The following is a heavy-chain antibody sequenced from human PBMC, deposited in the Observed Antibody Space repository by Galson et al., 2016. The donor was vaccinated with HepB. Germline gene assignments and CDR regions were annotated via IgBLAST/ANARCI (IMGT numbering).Heavy chain of an antibody. Sequence: SETLSLTCNVSGDSIYSSTFYWGWVRQPPGKGLEWIGSIYYSGGTYSNPSLKSRVTISVDTYNNQFSLRLSSVTAADTAVYYCARHGFYTGYHFDYWGQGTLVTVSS. CDR1: GDSIYSSTFY. CDR3: ARHGFYTGYHFDY. J-gene: IGHJ4*02. CDR2: IYYSGGT. V-gene: IGHV4-39*01. D-gene: IGHD3-22*01.